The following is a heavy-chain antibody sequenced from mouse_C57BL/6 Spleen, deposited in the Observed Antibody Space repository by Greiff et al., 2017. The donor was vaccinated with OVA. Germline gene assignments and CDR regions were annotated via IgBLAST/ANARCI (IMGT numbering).Heavy chain of an antibody. V-gene: IGHV1-50*01. CDR3: ARRYGPYWYFDV. Sequence: QVQLQQPGAELVKPGASVKLSCKASGYTFTSYWMQWVKQRPGQGLEWIGEIDPSDSYTNYNQKFKGKATLTVDTSSSTAYMQLSSLTSEDSAVYYGARRYGPYWYFDVWGTGTTVTVSS. D-gene: IGHD1-1*01. J-gene: IGHJ1*03. CDR1: GYTFTSYW. CDR2: IDPSDSYT.